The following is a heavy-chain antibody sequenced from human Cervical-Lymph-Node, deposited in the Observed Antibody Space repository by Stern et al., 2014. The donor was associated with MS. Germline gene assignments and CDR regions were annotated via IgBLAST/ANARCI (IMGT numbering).Heavy chain of an antibody. Sequence: VQLVESGGGLIQPGGSLRLSCAASGFMFGSFAMNWVRQAPAKGLDWVSLISASGDTTFYSDSVKGRFTISRDNSKNTLYLQMDSLRADDTAVYYCAKGGYYDGRGYPIVDWGQGALVTVSS. CDR1: GFMFGSFA. V-gene: IGHV3-23*04. D-gene: IGHD3-22*01. CDR2: ISASGDTT. CDR3: AKGGYYDGRGYPIVD. J-gene: IGHJ4*02.